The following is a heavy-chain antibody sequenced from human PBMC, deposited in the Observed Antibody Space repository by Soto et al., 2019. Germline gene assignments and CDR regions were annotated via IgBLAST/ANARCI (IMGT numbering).Heavy chain of an antibody. D-gene: IGHD3-22*01. J-gene: IGHJ3*02. CDR2: IWYDGSKK. Sequence: LSLSCAASGFTFSSYGMHWVRQAPGKGLEWVAVIWYDGSKKYYADSVKGRFTISRDNSKNTLYLQMNSLRAEDTAVYYCAREYYDTSGYYYGEDAFDIWGQGTMVTVSS. V-gene: IGHV3-33*01. CDR3: AREYYDTSGYYYGEDAFDI. CDR1: GFTFSSYG.